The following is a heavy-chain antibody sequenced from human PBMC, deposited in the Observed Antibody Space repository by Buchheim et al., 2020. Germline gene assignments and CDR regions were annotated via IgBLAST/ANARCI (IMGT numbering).Heavy chain of an antibody. V-gene: IGHV3-48*02. J-gene: IGHJ4*02. Sequence: EVQLVESGGGFVKPGGSLRLSCAASGFTFSSYRMNWVRQAPGKGLEWISYINSVSSTIHYAASVKGRFTVSRDNVQKSLYLQMNSLRDEDTAVYYCARDRSSLIDYWGQGTL. D-gene: IGHD2-2*01. CDR1: GFTFSSYR. CDR2: INSVSSTI. CDR3: ARDRSSLIDY.